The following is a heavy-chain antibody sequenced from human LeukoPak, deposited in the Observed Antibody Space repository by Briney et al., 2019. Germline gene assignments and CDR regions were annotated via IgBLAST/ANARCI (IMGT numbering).Heavy chain of an antibody. Sequence: SETLSLTCTVSGGSISSGGYYWSWIRQPPGKGLEWIGYIYHSGSTYYNPSLKSRVTISVDRSKNQFSLKLSSVTAADTAVYYCASSEHDYGDYFLCWGQGTLVTVSS. CDR2: IYHSGST. CDR3: ASSEHDYGDYFLC. V-gene: IGHV4-30-2*01. D-gene: IGHD4-17*01. J-gene: IGHJ4*02. CDR1: GGSISSGGYY.